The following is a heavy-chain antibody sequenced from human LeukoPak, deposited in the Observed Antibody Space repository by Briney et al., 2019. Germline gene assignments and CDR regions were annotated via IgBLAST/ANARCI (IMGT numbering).Heavy chain of an antibody. CDR1: GGSFSGYY. D-gene: IGHD6-19*01. Sequence: SETLSLTCAVYGGSFSGYYWSWIRQPPGKGLEWIGEINHSGSTNYNPSLKSRVTISVDTSKNQFSLKLSSVTAADTAVYYCARNADTSGNYFDLWGRGTLVTVSP. CDR3: ARNADTSGNYFDL. V-gene: IGHV4-34*01. J-gene: IGHJ2*01. CDR2: INHSGST.